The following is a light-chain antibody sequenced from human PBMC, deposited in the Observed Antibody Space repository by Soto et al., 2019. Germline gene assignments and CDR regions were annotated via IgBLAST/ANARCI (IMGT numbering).Light chain of an antibody. CDR1: QSISNY. Sequence: DIQMTQSPSSLSVSVGDRVTITCRASQSISNYLNWYQQKPGKAPKLLIYAASTLQSGVPSRFSGSVSGTDFTLTVSSRQPEDFATYYCQQSYSTPRTFGQGTKVEIK. CDR2: AAS. V-gene: IGKV1-39*01. J-gene: IGKJ1*01. CDR3: QQSYSTPRT.